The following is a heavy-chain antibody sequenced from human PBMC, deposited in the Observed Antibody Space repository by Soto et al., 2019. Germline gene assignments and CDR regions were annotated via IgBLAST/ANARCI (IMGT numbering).Heavy chain of an antibody. CDR2: IYYSGST. Sequence: SETLSVTWTVSGGSTRRYDRSWSRQPPGKGLEWIGYIYYSGSTNYNPSLKSRVTISVDTSKNQFSLKLSSVTAADTAVYYCASSYGEVIARHFFYYCGQRTPVPVSS. CDR1: GGSTRRYD. V-gene: IGHV4-59*01. D-gene: IGHD3-3*01. CDR3: ASSYGEVIARHFFYY. J-gene: IGHJ4*01.